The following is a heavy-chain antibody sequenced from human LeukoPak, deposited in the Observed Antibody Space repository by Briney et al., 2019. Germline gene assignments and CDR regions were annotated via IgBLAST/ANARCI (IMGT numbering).Heavy chain of an antibody. J-gene: IGHJ4*02. CDR2: IKSQSAGGTT. V-gene: IGHV3-15*01. CDR3: ATEYYGAYNY. CDR1: GFTFTDAW. Sequence: GGSLRLSCAASGFTFTDAWMSWVRQDPGKGLEWVGRIKSQSAGGTTDYAAPVKGRFTISRDDSKGTLYLQMNSLNTEDIAVYYCATEYYGAYNYWGQGTLVTVSS. D-gene: IGHD4-17*01.